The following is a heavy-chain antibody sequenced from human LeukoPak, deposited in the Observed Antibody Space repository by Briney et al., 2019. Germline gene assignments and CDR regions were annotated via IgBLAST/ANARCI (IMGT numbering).Heavy chain of an antibody. CDR1: GYTFTGYY. Sequence: ASVTVSCKGSGYTFTGYYMHWVRQPPGQGLEWMGWINPNSGGTNYARRFQSRVTMTRDTSISTAYMELSRLRSDDTAVYYGARDASSYCSSTSCYSSFDYWGQGTLVTVAS. CDR3: ARDASSYCSSTSCYSSFDY. CDR2: INPNSGGT. J-gene: IGHJ4*02. D-gene: IGHD2-2*01. V-gene: IGHV1-2*02.